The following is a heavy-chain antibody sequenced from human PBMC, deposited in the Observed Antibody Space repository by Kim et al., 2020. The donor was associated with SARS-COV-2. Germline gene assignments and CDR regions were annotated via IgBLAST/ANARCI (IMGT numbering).Heavy chain of an antibody. D-gene: IGHD3-16*01. CDR2: IDDSGGAK. Sequence: GGSLRLSCAASGFTFTSHSMSWVRQAPGKGLEWVSQIDDSGGAKYYVGSVKGRFTISRDNAKNSVYLQMNSLRAEDTAVYYCARDERGAYYEHWGQGTLV. CDR1: GFTFTSHS. J-gene: IGHJ1*01. CDR3: ARDERGAYYEH. V-gene: IGHV3-7*03.